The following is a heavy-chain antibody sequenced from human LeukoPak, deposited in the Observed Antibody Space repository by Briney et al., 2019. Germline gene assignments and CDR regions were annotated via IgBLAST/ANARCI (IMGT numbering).Heavy chain of an antibody. CDR1: GGSFSGYY. D-gene: IGHD2-2*01. J-gene: IGHJ4*02. V-gene: IGHV4-34*01. Sequence: SETLSLTCAVYGGSFSGYYWSWIRQPPGKGLEWIGEINHSGSTNYNPSLKSRVTISVDTSKNQFSLKLSSLTAADTAVYYCARDSCSSTSCRKKFDNWGQGTLVTVSS. CDR2: INHSGST. CDR3: ARDSCSSTSCRKKFDN.